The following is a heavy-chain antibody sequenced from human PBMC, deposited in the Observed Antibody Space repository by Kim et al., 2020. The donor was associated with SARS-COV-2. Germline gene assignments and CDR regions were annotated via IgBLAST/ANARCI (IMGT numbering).Heavy chain of an antibody. CDR2: ISWNSGSI. CDR3: AKGTLSYYYGMDV. Sequence: GGSLRLSCAASGFTFDDYAMHWVRQAPGKGLEWVSGISWNSGSIGYADSVKGRFTISRDNAKNSLYLQMNSLRAEDTALYYCAKGTLSYYYGMDVWGQGTTVTVSS. J-gene: IGHJ6*02. V-gene: IGHV3-9*01. CDR1: GFTFDDYA.